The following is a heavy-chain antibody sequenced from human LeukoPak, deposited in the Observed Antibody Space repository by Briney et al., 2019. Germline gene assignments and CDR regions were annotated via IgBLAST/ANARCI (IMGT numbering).Heavy chain of an antibody. CDR2: IYHSGST. CDR1: GFTFRSHG. Sequence: SLRLSCAASGFTFRSHGMHWVRQPPGKGLEWIGEIYHSGSTNYNPSLKSRVTISVDKSKNQFSLKLSSVTAADTVVYYCARGASSGYYFDYWGQGTLVTVSS. V-gene: IGHV4-4*02. J-gene: IGHJ4*02. D-gene: IGHD3-22*01. CDR3: ARGASSGYYFDY.